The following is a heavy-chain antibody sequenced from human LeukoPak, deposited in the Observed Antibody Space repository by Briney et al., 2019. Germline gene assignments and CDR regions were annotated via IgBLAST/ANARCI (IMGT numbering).Heavy chain of an antibody. CDR1: SGSISSGGYS. CDR2: IYYSGST. J-gene: IGHJ3*02. V-gene: IGHV4-61*08. D-gene: IGHD1-26*01. Sequence: SETLSLTCAVSSGSISSGGYSWSWIRQPPGKGLEWIGYIYYSGSTNYNPSLKSRVTISVDTSKNQFSLKLSSVTAADTAVYYCARDPSGSYSPSRALDIWGQGTMVTVSS. CDR3: ARDPSGSYSPSRALDI.